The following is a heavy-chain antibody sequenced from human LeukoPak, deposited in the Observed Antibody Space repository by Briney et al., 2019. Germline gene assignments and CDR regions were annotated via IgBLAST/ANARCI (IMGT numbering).Heavy chain of an antibody. CDR3: ARERVTTGGDAFDI. V-gene: IGHV3-48*03. Sequence: RSGGSLRLSCAASGFTFSSYEMNWVRQAPGKGLEWVSYISGSGITIHYADSVKGRFTISRDNAKNSLYLQMNSLRAEDTAVYHCARERVTTGGDAFDIWGQGTKVTVSS. D-gene: IGHD4-17*01. CDR2: ISGSGITI. J-gene: IGHJ3*02. CDR1: GFTFSSYE.